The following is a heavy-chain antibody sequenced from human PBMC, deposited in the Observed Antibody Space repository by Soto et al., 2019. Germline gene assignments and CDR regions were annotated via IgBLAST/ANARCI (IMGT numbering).Heavy chain of an antibody. Sequence: PGGSLRLSCAASGFTFSSYTMNWVRQAPGKGLEWVSSISSSSSYIYYADSVKGRFTISRDNAKNSLYLQMNSLRAEDTAVYYCASLWLRHYYGMDVWGQGTTVTVSS. D-gene: IGHD5-12*01. CDR1: GFTFSSYT. CDR3: ASLWLRHYYGMDV. CDR2: ISSSSSYI. J-gene: IGHJ6*02. V-gene: IGHV3-21*01.